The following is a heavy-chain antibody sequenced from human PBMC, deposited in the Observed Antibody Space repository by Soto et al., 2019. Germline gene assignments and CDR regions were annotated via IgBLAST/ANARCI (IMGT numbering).Heavy chain of an antibody. D-gene: IGHD4-17*01. Sequence: AAVKLSRPASGYTFADYYMHWVRQAPGQGIEWMGWINPNSGGTNFGQKFQGRVTMTSDTSISTAYMELSRLRSDDTAVYYGDRDDGDGHYHLDDWGQATVLAFSS. J-gene: IGHJ4*02. V-gene: IGHV1-2*02. CDR2: INPNSGGT. CDR1: GYTFADYY. CDR3: DRDDGDGHYHLDD.